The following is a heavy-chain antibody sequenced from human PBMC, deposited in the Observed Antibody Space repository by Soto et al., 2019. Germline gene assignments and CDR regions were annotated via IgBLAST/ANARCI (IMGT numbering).Heavy chain of an antibody. CDR2: ISAYNGNT. D-gene: IGHD3-22*01. V-gene: IGHV1-18*04. J-gene: IGHJ3*02. CDR3: ASGRYYYDSSGYYRDAFDI. CDR1: GYTFTSYG. Sequence: ASVKVSCKASGYTFTSYGISWVRQAPGQGLEWMGWISAYNGNTNYAQKLQGRVTMTTDTSTSTAYMKLRSLRSDDTAVYYCASGRYYYDSSGYYRDAFDIWGQGTMVT.